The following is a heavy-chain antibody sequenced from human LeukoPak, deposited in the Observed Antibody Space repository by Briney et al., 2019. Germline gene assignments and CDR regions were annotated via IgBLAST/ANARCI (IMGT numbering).Heavy chain of an antibody. Sequence: SGGSLRLSCAASGFTFSSYAMSWVRQAPGKGLEWVSAISGSGGSTYYADSVKGRFTISRDNYKNSLYLQMNSLRAEDTAVYYCAKDKRRSSSSWANWFDPWGQGTLVTVSS. V-gene: IGHV3-23*01. D-gene: IGHD6-6*01. CDR3: AKDKRRSSSSWANWFDP. J-gene: IGHJ5*02. CDR1: GFTFSSYA. CDR2: ISGSGGST.